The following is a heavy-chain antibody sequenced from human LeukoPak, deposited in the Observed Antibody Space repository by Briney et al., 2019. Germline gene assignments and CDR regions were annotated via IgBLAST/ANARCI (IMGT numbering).Heavy chain of an antibody. Sequence: PSETLSLTCAVSGYSISSGYYWGWIRQPPGKGLEWVANIKGDGSEKNYVDSVKGRFSISRDNAKNSLYLEMNSLRAEDTGVYYCAKEGDWNLDYWGQGALVTVSS. J-gene: IGHJ4*02. CDR3: AKEGDWNLDY. CDR1: GYSISSGYY. CDR2: IKGDGSEK. V-gene: IGHV3-7*04. D-gene: IGHD1-1*01.